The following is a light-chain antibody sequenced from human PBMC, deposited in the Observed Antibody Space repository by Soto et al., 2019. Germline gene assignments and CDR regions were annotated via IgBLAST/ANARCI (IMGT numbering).Light chain of an antibody. V-gene: IGKV1-17*01. CDR2: ASS. Sequence: DIQMTQSPFSLSASVGDRVTITCRASQGIRNYLGWFQQKPGEAPKRLIHASSSLEGGVPSRFSGSGSGTEFTLAISSLQPEDFATYFCLQHNSYPYTFGQGTKLEI. J-gene: IGKJ2*01. CDR1: QGIRNY. CDR3: LQHNSYPYT.